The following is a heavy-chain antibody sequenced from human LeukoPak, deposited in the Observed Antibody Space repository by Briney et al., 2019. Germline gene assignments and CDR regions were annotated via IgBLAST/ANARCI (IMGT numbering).Heavy chain of an antibody. Sequence: GGSLRLSCAASGFTFRNYAMTWVRQAPGKGLEWVSTINGGGTRTYYADSVKGRFTISRDNSKNTLYLQMDSLKASDTARYYCAKSDQLPGYDYWGQGTLLTVSS. V-gene: IGHV3-23*01. CDR1: GFTFRNYA. J-gene: IGHJ4*02. D-gene: IGHD2-15*01. CDR2: INGGGTRT. CDR3: AKSDQLPGYDY.